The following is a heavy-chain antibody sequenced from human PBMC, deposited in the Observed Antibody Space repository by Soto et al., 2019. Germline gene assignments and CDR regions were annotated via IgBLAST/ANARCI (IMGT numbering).Heavy chain of an antibody. CDR2: IYTSGST. Sequence: QVQLQESGPGLVKPSETLSLTCTVSGGSISSYYWSWIRQPAGKGLEWIGRIYTSGSTNYNPSLKKRINMSVGTYQNQFSHKLSSVTAADTAVYYCAGSAMGIAAAGNFDYWGQGTLVTVSS. CDR3: AGSAMGIAAAGNFDY. D-gene: IGHD6-13*01. J-gene: IGHJ4*02. CDR1: GGSISSYY. V-gene: IGHV4-4*07.